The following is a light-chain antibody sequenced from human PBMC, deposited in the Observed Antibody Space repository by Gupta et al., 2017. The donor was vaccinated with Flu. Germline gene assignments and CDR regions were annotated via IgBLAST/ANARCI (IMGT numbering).Light chain of an antibody. Sequence: QSALTQPAPVSGSPGQSLTISCTGTSSDVGGYNYVSWYQQHPGKAPKLMIYEVSNRPSGVSNRFSGSKSGNTASLTISGLQAEDEADYYCSSYTSSSTVVFGGGTKLTVL. CDR3: SSYTSSSTVV. V-gene: IGLV2-14*01. CDR1: SSDVGGYNY. CDR2: EVS. J-gene: IGLJ2*01.